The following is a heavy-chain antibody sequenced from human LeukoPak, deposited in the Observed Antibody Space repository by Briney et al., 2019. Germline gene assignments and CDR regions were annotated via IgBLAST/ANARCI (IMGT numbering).Heavy chain of an antibody. D-gene: IGHD3-22*01. V-gene: IGHV1-24*01. Sequence: ASVKVSCKVSGYTLTELSMHWVRQAPGKGLEWMGGFDPEDGETIYAQKFQGRVTMTEDTSTDTAYMELSSLRSEDTAVYYCATVPYYYDSSGYPIPSTFDYWGQGTLVSVSS. J-gene: IGHJ4*02. CDR3: ATVPYYYDSSGYPIPSTFDY. CDR1: GYTLTELS. CDR2: FDPEDGET.